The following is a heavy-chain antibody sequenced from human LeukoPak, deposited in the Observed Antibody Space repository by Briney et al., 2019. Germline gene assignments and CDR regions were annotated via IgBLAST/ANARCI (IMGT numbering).Heavy chain of an antibody. CDR3: ARVGLDVGRYYYMDV. CDR1: GVSITSSY. Sequence: NPSETLSPTCTVSGVSITSSYWSWIRQPAGKGLEWIGQIFASGSTNYNSSLRSRVTMSVDTSKNQFSLRPNSVAAADTAVYYCARVGLDVGRYYYMDVWGEGITVTVSS. CDR2: IFASGST. J-gene: IGHJ6*03. D-gene: IGHD2-15*01. V-gene: IGHV4-4*07.